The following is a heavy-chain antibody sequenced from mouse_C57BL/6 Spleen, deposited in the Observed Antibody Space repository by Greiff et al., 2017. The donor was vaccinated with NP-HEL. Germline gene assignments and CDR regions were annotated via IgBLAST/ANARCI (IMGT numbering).Heavy chain of an antibody. CDR1: GYTFTNYW. J-gene: IGHJ2*01. D-gene: IGHD2-10*01. V-gene: IGHV1-63*01. CDR2: IYPGGGYT. CDR3: ARGGSSYGNYLYYFDY. Sequence: VKLQESGAELVRPGTSVKMSCKASGYTFTNYWIGWAKQRPGHGLEWIGDIYPGGGYTNYNEKFKGKATLTADKSSSTAYMQFSSLTSEDSAIYYCARGGSSYGNYLYYFDYWGQGTTLTVSS.